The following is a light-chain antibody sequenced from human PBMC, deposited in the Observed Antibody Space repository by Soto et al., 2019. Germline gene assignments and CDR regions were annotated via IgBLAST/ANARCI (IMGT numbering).Light chain of an antibody. J-gene: IGKJ1*01. V-gene: IGKV3-15*01. CDR2: RAS. CDR3: QQYYSYPGT. Sequence: EIVMTQSPATLSVSPGERATLSCRASQSLSGNLAWYQQKPGQAPRLLIYRASTRATGVPARFSASGSGTEFTLTISCLQSEDFATYYCQQYYSYPGTFGQGTKVDIK. CDR1: QSLSGN.